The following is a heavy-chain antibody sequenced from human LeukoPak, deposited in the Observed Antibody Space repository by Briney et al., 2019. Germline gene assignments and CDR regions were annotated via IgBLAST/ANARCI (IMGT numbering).Heavy chain of an antibody. J-gene: IGHJ4*02. CDR2: ITGNGGST. CDR3: ARDSGSYLQPTDY. D-gene: IGHD1-26*01. V-gene: IGHV3-23*01. Sequence: GGSLRLSCTASGFTFSRYWMHWVRQAPGKGLEWVSSITGNGGSTYYADSVKGRFTISRDNSKNTLHLQMNSLRAEDTAVYHCARDSGSYLQPTDYWGQGTLVTVSS. CDR1: GFTFSRYW.